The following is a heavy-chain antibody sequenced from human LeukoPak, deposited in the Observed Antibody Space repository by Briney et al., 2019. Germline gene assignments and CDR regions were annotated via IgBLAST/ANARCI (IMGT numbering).Heavy chain of an antibody. CDR3: ARHGFRESSIDNWFDP. J-gene: IGHJ5*02. CDR1: GYSFTSYW. D-gene: IGHD5-24*01. V-gene: IGHV5-10-1*01. CDR2: IDPSDSYT. Sequence: GESLKISWKASGYSFTSYWISWVRQMPGEGLELMGRIDPSDSYTNYSPSFQGHVTISADKSINTAYLQWSSLKASDTAMYYCARHGFRESSIDNWFDPWGQGTLVTVSS.